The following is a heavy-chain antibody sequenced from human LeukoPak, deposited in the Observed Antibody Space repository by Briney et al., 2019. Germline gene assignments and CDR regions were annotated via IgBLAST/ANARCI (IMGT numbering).Heavy chain of an antibody. CDR1: GGTFSSYA. CDR3: ARVGYDFWSGYYKGEVCFDY. Sequence: SVKVSCKASGGTFSSYAISWVRQAPGQGLDWMGGIIPIFGTANYAQKFQGRVTITTDESTSTAYMELSSLRSEDTAVYYCARVGYDFWSGYYKGEVCFDYWGQGTLVTVSS. D-gene: IGHD3-3*01. CDR2: IIPIFGTA. V-gene: IGHV1-69*05. J-gene: IGHJ4*02.